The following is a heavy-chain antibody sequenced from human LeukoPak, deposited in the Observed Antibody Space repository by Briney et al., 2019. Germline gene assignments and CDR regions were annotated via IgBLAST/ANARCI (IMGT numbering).Heavy chain of an antibody. J-gene: IGHJ4*02. D-gene: IGHD3-10*01. V-gene: IGHV3-11*01. Sequence: GGSLRLSCAASGCTFSDYYMSWIRQAPGKGLEWVSYINSSGSTIYYAAPMNGRFTISRENAKNSMYLQMNRLRAVDTAVYYWARDSWFGGPFDYWGQETPVTAAS. CDR1: GCTFSDYY. CDR3: ARDSWFGGPFDY. CDR2: INSSGSTI.